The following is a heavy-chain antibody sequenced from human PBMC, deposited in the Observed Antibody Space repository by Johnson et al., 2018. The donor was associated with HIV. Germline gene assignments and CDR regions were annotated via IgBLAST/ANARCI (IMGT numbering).Heavy chain of an antibody. CDR3: AKDLRRGSGSYSDAFDI. V-gene: IGHV3-33*06. Sequence: QVQLVESGGGLVQPGGSLRLSCAASGFTFSSYGMHWVRQAPGKGLEWVAVIWYDGSNKYYADSVKGRFTISRDNSKNTLYLQMNSLRAEDTAVYYCAKDLRRGSGSYSDAFDIWGQGTMVTVSS. J-gene: IGHJ3*02. CDR1: GFTFSSYG. CDR2: IWYDGSNK. D-gene: IGHD1-26*01.